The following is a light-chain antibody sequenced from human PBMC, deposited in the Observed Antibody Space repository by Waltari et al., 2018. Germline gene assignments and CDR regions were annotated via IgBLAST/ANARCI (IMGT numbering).Light chain of an antibody. CDR3: QQYDNWLGT. V-gene: IGKV3-15*01. J-gene: IGKJ1*01. CDR2: GAS. CDR1: QSIRSN. Sequence: EIVMTQSPATLSVFPGERATLSCRASQSIRSNLAWYQHKTGQAPRLLIYGASTRAAGIPARFSGSGSGTEFTLTISSLQSEEFAVYFCQQYDNWLGTFGQGTKVEIK.